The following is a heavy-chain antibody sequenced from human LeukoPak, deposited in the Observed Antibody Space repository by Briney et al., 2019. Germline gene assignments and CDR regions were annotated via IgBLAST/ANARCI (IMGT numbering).Heavy chain of an antibody. Sequence: ASVKVSCKVSGYTLTELSMHWVRQAPGKGLEWMGGFDPEDGETIYAQKFQGRVTMTEDTSTDTAYMELSSLRSEDTAVYYCATTLPSSGYYYSDYWGQGTLVTVSS. CDR2: FDPEDGET. D-gene: IGHD3-22*01. CDR1: GYTLTELS. J-gene: IGHJ4*02. V-gene: IGHV1-24*01. CDR3: ATTLPSSGYYYSDY.